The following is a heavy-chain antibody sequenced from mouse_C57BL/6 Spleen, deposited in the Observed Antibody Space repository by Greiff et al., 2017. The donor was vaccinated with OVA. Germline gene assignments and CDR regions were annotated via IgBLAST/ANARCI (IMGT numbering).Heavy chain of an antibody. Sequence: QVQLQQPGAELVKPGASVKLSCKASGYTFTSYWMHWVKQRPGQGLEWIGMIHPNSGSTNYNEKFRSKATLTVDKSSSTAYMQLSSLTSEDSAVYYCASPRGGYFDVWGTGTTVTVSS. J-gene: IGHJ1*03. CDR1: GYTFTSYW. CDR3: ASPRGGYFDV. V-gene: IGHV1-64*01. CDR2: IHPNSGST.